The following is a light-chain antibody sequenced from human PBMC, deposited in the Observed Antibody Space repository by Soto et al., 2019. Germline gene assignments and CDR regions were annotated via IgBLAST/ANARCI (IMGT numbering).Light chain of an antibody. CDR1: QSLLHRDGYNY. CDR3: MQALHTPRT. V-gene: IGKV2-28*01. J-gene: IGKJ1*01. Sequence: DIVMTQSPLSLPVTPGEPASISCRSSQSLLHRDGYNYLDWYLQKPGQSPQLLIYLGSNRASGVPDRFGGSGSGTDFTLKSSRVEPEDLGVYYCMQALHTPRTFGQGTKVEIK. CDR2: LGS.